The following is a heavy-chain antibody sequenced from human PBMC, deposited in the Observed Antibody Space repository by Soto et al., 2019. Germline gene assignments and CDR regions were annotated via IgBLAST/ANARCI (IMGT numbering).Heavy chain of an antibody. CDR2: IWYDGSNK. J-gene: IGHJ3*02. CDR3: AREALGYCSGGSCPDAFDI. D-gene: IGHD2-15*01. Sequence: GGSLRLSCAASGFTFSSYGMHWVRQAPGKGLEWVAVIWYDGSNKYYADSVKGRFTISRDNSKNTLYLQMNSLRAEDTAVHYCAREALGYCSGGSCPDAFDIWGQGTMVTVS. V-gene: IGHV3-33*01. CDR1: GFTFSSYG.